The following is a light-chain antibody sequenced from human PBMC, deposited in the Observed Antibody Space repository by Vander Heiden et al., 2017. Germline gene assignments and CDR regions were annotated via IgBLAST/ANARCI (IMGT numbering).Light chain of an antibody. CDR3: QQYCSSPET. CDR2: GAS. Sequence: EIVLTQSPGTLSLSPGERATLSCRASQSVSSSYLAWYQQKPGQAPRLLIYGASSRATGIPDRFSGSGSGTDFTLTISRLEPEDFAVYYCQQYCSSPETFGQWTKVEIK. V-gene: IGKV3-20*01. CDR1: QSVSSSY. J-gene: IGKJ1*01.